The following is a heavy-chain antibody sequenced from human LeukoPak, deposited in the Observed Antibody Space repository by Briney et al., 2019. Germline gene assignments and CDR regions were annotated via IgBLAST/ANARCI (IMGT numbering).Heavy chain of an antibody. J-gene: IGHJ4*02. CDR3: RSWVTAHDY. V-gene: IGHV3-15*01. D-gene: IGHD2-21*02. Sequence: GGSLRLSCAASGFTFSNAWMSWVRQAPGKGLEWVGRIKSKTDGGTTDYAAPVKGRFTISRDDSKSIAYLQMNSLKTEDTAVYYCRSWVTAHDYWGQGTLVTVSS. CDR1: GFTFSNAW. CDR2: IKSKTDGGTT.